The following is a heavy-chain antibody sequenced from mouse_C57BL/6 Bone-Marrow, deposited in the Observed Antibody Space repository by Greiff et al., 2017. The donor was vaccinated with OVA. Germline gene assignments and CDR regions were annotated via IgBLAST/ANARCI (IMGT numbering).Heavy chain of an antibody. V-gene: IGHV1-15*01. CDR3: TRGDYGSPWFAY. D-gene: IGHD1-1*01. CDR2: IDPETGGT. J-gene: IGHJ3*01. Sequence: QVQLQQSGAELVRPGASVTLSCKASGYTFTDYEMHWVKQTPVHGLEWIGAIDPETGGTAYNQKFKGKAILTADKSSSTAYMELRSLTSEDSAVYYCTRGDYGSPWFAYWGQGTLVTVSA. CDR1: GYTFTDYE.